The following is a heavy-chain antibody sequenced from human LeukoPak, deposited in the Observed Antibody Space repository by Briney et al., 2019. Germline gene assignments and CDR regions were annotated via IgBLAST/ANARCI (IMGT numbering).Heavy chain of an antibody. CDR3: ARSASMVRGVSYYYYYYYMDV. CDR2: IYYSGST. Sequence: SETLSLTCTVSGGSISSSSYYWSWIRQPPGKGLEWIGYIYYSGSTNYNPSLKSRVTISVDTSKNQFSLKLSSVTAADTAVYYCARSASMVRGVSYYYYYYYMDVWGKGTTVTISS. D-gene: IGHD3-10*01. J-gene: IGHJ6*03. V-gene: IGHV4-61*01. CDR1: GGSISSSSYY.